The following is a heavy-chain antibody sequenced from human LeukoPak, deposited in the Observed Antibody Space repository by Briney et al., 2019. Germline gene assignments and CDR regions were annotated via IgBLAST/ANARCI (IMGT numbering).Heavy chain of an antibody. Sequence: ASVKVSCKASGYTFTTYDINWVRQATGQGLEWMGWMNPNSGNTGYAQDFQGRVTMTRNTSISTAYMELGSLRSEDTAAYYCAKGSYYDSSGSFYFDYWGQGTLVTVSS. CDR3: AKGSYYDSSGSFYFDY. J-gene: IGHJ4*02. CDR1: GYTFTTYD. CDR2: MNPNSGNT. D-gene: IGHD3-22*01. V-gene: IGHV1-8*01.